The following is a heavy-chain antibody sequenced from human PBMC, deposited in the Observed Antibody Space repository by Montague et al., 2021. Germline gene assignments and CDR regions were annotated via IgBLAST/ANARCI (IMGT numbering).Heavy chain of an antibody. J-gene: IGHJ4*02. Sequence: CAISGDSVSSTITAWHWIRQSPSRGLEWLGRTYYRSRWYFDYAPSVKSRITIQPDTATNQFSLQVNSVTPEDTAVYFCARDHGLINAWAYWGQGTLVTVSS. V-gene: IGHV6-1*01. CDR2: TYYRSRWYF. D-gene: IGHD2-8*01. CDR3: ARDHGLINAWAY. CDR1: GDSVSSTITA.